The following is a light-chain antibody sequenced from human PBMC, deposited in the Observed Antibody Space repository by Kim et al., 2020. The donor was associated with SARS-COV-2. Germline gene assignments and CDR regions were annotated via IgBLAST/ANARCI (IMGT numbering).Light chain of an antibody. V-gene: IGLV2-8*01. J-gene: IGLJ2*01. CDR1: SSDIGGYNY. CDR2: EVT. CDR3: CSYAGNNNVV. Sequence: QSALTQPPSASGSPGQSVTISCTGTSSDIGGYNYVSWYQQYPGRAPQLMIYEVTKRPSGVPDRFSGSKSGNTASLTVSGLQADDEAVYYCCSYAGNNNVVFGGGTQLTVL.